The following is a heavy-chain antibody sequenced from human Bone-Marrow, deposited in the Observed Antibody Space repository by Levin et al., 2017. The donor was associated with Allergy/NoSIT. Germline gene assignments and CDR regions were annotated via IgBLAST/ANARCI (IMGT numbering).Heavy chain of an antibody. Sequence: GESLKISCRASGYTFSDYYIHWVRQAPGQGLEWMGWINPKSGGTNYAQKFQGRVTITRDTSISTAYMELSSLRSDDTAVYYCVSSMYLPFYYYGMDVWGQGTTVTVSS. D-gene: IGHD2-2*01. CDR2: INPKSGGT. CDR1: GYTFSDYY. CDR3: VSSMYLPFYYYGMDV. J-gene: IGHJ6*02. V-gene: IGHV1-2*02.